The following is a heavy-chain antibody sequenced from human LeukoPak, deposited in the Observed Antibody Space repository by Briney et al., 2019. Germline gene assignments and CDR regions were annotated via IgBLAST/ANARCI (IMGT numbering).Heavy chain of an antibody. CDR1: GFPFNDYG. CDR2: ISGYNGKT. J-gene: IGHJ3*02. Sequence: ASVMVSCKASGFPFNDYGINWVRQAPGQGREWMGWISGYNGKTSSAQNLQGRVTMTTDTSTSTAYMELRSLRSDDTAVYYCAREEYCRSTNCPIGNAFDIWGQGTMVTVSS. D-gene: IGHD2-2*01. V-gene: IGHV1-18*01. CDR3: AREEYCRSTNCPIGNAFDI.